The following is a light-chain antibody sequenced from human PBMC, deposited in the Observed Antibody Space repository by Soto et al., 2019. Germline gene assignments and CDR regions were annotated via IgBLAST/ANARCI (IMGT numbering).Light chain of an antibody. CDR3: QSYDSSLSAWV. J-gene: IGLJ3*02. CDR2: GDN. CDR1: SPKIGAGYD. Sequence: QSVLTQPPSVSGAPGQRVTISCTGGSPKIGAGYDVHWYQQLPGTAPKLLIYGDNNRPSGVPDRFSGSKSGTSASLAITGLQAEDEADYYCQSYDSSLSAWVFGGGTKVTVL. V-gene: IGLV1-40*01.